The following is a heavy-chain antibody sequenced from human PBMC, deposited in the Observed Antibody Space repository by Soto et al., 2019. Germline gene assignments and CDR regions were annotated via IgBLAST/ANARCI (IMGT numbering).Heavy chain of an antibody. CDR1: GYSFTSYW. CDR3: ARRYSYGPYYFDY. D-gene: IGHD5-18*01. V-gene: IGHV5-10-1*01. Sequence: GESLKISCKGSGYSFTSYWISWVRQMPGKGLEWMGRIDPSDSYTNYSPSFQGHVTTSADKSISTAYLQWSSLKASDTAMYYCARRYSYGPYYFDYWGQGTLVTVSS. CDR2: IDPSDSYT. J-gene: IGHJ4*02.